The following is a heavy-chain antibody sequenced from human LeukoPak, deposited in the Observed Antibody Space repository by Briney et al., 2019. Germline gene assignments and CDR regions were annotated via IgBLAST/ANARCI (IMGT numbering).Heavy chain of an antibody. CDR1: GFIFSNYA. CDR2: ISGSGEST. CDR3: AREHWDFDY. Sequence: GGSLRLSCAASGFIFSNYAITWIRQAPGKGLEWVSEISGSGESTYYGDPVKGRFTISRDNSKNTLYLQMNSLRAGDTAIYYCAREHWDFDYWGQGTLVTVSS. J-gene: IGHJ4*02. V-gene: IGHV3-23*01. D-gene: IGHD7-27*01.